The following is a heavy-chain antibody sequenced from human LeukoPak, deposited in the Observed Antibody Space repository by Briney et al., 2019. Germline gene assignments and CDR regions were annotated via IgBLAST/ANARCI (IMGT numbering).Heavy chain of an antibody. D-gene: IGHD2-2*01. CDR2: IYTSGST. V-gene: IGHV4-61*02. CDR3: ARDLGIVVVPAAPDV. CDR1: GGSISSGSYY. Sequence: SQTLSLTCTVSGGSISSGSYYWSWIRQPAGKGLEWIGRIYTSGSTNYNPSLKSRVTISVDTSKNQFSLKLSSVTAADKAVYYCARDLGIVVVPAAPDVWGKGTTVTVSS. J-gene: IGHJ6*04.